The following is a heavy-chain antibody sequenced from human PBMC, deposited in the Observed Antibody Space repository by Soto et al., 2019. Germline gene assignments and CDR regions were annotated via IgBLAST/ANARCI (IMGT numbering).Heavy chain of an antibody. CDR1: GYSFAGYW. CDR3: ARLPGVRGVFDGFNV. D-gene: IGHD3-10*01. V-gene: IGHV5-51*01. Sequence: GESLKISCKSSGYSFAGYWIGWVRQMPGKGLDWMGVIYPGDSDTRYSPSFHGQVTISADKSISTAYLQWSSLKASDTAMYFCARLPGVRGVFDGFNVWGQGTMVTVSS. CDR2: IYPGDSDT. J-gene: IGHJ3*01.